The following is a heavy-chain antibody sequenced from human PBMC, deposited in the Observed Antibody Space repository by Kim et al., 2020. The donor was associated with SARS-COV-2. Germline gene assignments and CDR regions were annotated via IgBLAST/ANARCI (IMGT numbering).Heavy chain of an antibody. V-gene: IGHV4-34*01. D-gene: IGHD6-6*01. CDR3: ARERVIAALLDD. CDR1: GGSFSGYY. J-gene: IGHJ4*02. CDR2: INHSGST. Sequence: SETLSLTCAVYGGSFSGYYWSWIRQPPGKGLEWIGEINHSGSTNYNTSLKSRVTISVDTSKNQFSLKLSSVTAADTAVYYCARERVIAALLDDWGQGTLVTVSS.